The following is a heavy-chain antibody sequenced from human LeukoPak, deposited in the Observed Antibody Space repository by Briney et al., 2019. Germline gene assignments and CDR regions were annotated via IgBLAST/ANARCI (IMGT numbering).Heavy chain of an antibody. CDR2: IYYSGST. CDR1: GGSISSYY. Sequence: SETLSLTCTVSGGSISSYYWSWIRQPPGKGLEWIGYIYYSGSTNYNPSLKSRVTTSVDTSKNQFSLKLSSVTAADTAVYYCARQGNRGGWFDPWGQGTLVTVSS. J-gene: IGHJ5*02. D-gene: IGHD6-25*01. V-gene: IGHV4-59*08. CDR3: ARQGNRGGWFDP.